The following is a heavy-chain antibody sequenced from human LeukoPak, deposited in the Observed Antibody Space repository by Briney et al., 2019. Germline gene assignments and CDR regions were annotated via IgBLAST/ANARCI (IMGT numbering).Heavy chain of an antibody. CDR1: GFTFSSYG. D-gene: IGHD6-6*01. J-gene: IGHJ4*02. CDR3: ARGSSIAARPPGRGY. CDR2: ISYDGSNK. V-gene: IGHV3-30*03. Sequence: GGSLRRSCAASGFTFSSYGMHWVRQAPGKGLEWVAVISYDGSNKYYADSVKGRFTISRDNAKNSLYLQMNSLRAEDTAVYYCARGSSIAARPPGRGYWGQGTLVTVSS.